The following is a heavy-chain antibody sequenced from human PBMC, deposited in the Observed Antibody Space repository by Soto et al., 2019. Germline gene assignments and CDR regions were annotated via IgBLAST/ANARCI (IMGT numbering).Heavy chain of an antibody. CDR2: ISYDGSNK. CDR3: ARDISQLWFEFDY. V-gene: IGHV3-30-3*01. D-gene: IGHD5-18*01. J-gene: IGHJ4*02. Sequence: GGSLRLSCAASGFTFSSYAMHWVRQAPGKGLEWVAVISYDGSNKYYADSVKGRFTISRDNSKNTLYLQMNSLRAEDTAVYYCARDISQLWFEFDYWGQGTLVTVSS. CDR1: GFTFSSYA.